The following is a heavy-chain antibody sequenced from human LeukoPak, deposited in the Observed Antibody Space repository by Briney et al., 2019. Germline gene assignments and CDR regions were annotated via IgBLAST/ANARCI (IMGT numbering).Heavy chain of an antibody. CDR1: GFTFSDYY. Sequence: PGGSLKLSCAASGFTFSDYYMSWIRQVPGKGLEWVSYISSSGSTIYYAASVKGRFTISSDNAKNSLYLQMNSLRAEDTAVYYCAREVPDGDLGMDVWGQGTTVTVSS. CDR2: ISSSGSTI. D-gene: IGHD2-2*01. V-gene: IGHV3-11*01. CDR3: AREVPDGDLGMDV. J-gene: IGHJ6*02.